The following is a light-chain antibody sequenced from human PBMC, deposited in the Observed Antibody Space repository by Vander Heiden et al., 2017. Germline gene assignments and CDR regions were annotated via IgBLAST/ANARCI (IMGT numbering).Light chain of an antibody. V-gene: IGLV2-23*01. CDR1: SRELGSPNL. Sequence: QSALTQPASVSGSPGQSSTIARTGISRELGSPNLVSLYQQHPDKAPKLMIFEGTKRPSGVSNRFSGSKSGNTASLTISGLQPEDEADYFCCSYAGTINYVFATATKVTVL. CDR2: EGT. CDR3: CSYAGTINYV. J-gene: IGLJ1*01.